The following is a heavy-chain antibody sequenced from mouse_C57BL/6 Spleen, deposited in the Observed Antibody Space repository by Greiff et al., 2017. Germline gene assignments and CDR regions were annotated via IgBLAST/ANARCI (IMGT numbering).Heavy chain of an antibody. CDR1: GYTFTSYW. J-gene: IGHJ3*01. CDR3: ARRDNYYGSSPPFAY. Sequence: QVQLQQPGAELVRPGSSVKLSCKASGYTFTSYWMDWVKQRPGQGLEWIGNIYPSDSETHYNQKFKDKATLTVDKSSSTAYMQLSSLTSEDSAVYDCARRDNYYGSSPPFAYWGQGTLVTVSA. CDR2: IYPSDSET. V-gene: IGHV1-61*01. D-gene: IGHD1-1*01.